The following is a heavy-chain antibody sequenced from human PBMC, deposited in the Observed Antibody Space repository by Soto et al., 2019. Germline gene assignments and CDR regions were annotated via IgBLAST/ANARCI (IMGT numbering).Heavy chain of an antibody. Sequence: QVQLVQSGAEVKRSGSSVKVSCKASGGSLTGYTITWVRQAPGQGLEWMGGNIPIFVTTNYEQKLQGRVTITADDSTSTAYMELGSLRSEDTAVYYCARASIGRITGSTLAYYYYYVMDVWGQGTTVTVSS. J-gene: IGHJ6*02. CDR1: GGSLTGYT. CDR2: NIPIFVTT. D-gene: IGHD1-7*01. CDR3: ARASIGRITGSTLAYYYYYVMDV. V-gene: IGHV1-69*01.